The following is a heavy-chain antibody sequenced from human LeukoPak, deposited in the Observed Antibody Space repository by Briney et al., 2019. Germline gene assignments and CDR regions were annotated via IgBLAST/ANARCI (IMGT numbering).Heavy chain of an antibody. CDR3: ARRKFGYDSSGYYFDY. D-gene: IGHD3-22*01. CDR1: GFTLSSYS. Sequence: GGSLRLSCAASGFTLSSYSMNWVRQAPGKGLEWVSSISSSSSYIYYADSVKGRFTISRDNAKNSLYLQMNSLRAEDTAVYYCARRKFGYDSSGYYFDYWGQGTLVTVSS. V-gene: IGHV3-21*01. J-gene: IGHJ4*02. CDR2: ISSSSSYI.